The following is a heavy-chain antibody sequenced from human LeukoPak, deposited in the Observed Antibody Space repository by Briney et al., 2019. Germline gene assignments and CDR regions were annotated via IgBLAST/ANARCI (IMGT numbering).Heavy chain of an antibody. J-gene: IGHJ1*01. Sequence: PGASVKVSCKASGYTFTIYDLNWVRQAPGQGLERMGRIIPIFGTANYAQKFQGRVTITTDESTSTAYMELSSLRSEDTAVYYCARGRWELPTQEEYFQHWGQGTLVTVSS. CDR3: ARGRWELPTQEEYFQH. CDR1: GYTFTIYD. D-gene: IGHD1-26*01. V-gene: IGHV1-69*05. CDR2: IIPIFGTA.